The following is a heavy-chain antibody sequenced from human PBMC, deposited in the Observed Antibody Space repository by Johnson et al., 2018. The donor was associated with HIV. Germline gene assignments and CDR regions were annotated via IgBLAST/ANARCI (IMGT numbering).Heavy chain of an antibody. Sequence: VQLVESGGGVVRPGGSLRLSCAASGFTFDDYGMSWVRQAPGKGLEWVSGISWNSGSIGYADSVKGRFTISRDNAKNSLYLQMNSLRAEETAVYYCAKEDGYGYGSDAFDIWGQGTMVTVSS. CDR2: ISWNSGSI. CDR3: AKEDGYGYGSDAFDI. CDR1: GFTFDDYG. D-gene: IGHD5-18*01. J-gene: IGHJ3*02. V-gene: IGHV3-20*04.